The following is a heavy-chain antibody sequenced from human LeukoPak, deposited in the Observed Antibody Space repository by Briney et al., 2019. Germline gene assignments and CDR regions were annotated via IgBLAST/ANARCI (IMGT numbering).Heavy chain of an antibody. CDR3: ASESTSNFYMDV. J-gene: IGHJ6*03. D-gene: IGHD2-2*01. CDR2: IIPIFGTA. Sequence: SVRVSCKASGGTFSSYAFSWVRQAPGQGLEWMGGIIPIFGTASYAQKFQGRVTIATDESTSTAYMELNSLRSEDTAVYYCASESTSNFYMDVWGKGTTVTVSS. V-gene: IGHV1-69*05. CDR1: GGTFSSYA.